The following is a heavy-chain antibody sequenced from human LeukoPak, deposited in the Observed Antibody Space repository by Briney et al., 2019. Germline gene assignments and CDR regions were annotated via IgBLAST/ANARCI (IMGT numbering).Heavy chain of an antibody. CDR1: GFTFITYV. Sequence: PGGSLRLSCAASGFTFITYVMHWVRQAPGKGLEWVAVIWYDGSNKYYADSVKGRFTISRDNSKNTLYLQMNSLRAEDTAVFYCARGGRRDANTFDAFDIWGQGTMVTVSS. J-gene: IGHJ3*02. V-gene: IGHV3-33*01. CDR2: IWYDGSNK. CDR3: ARGGRRDANTFDAFDI. D-gene: IGHD5-24*01.